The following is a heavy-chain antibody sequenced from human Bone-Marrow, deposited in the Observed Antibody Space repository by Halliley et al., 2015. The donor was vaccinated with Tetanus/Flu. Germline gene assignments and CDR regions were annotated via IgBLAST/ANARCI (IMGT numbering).Heavy chain of an antibody. D-gene: IGHD2-21*01. J-gene: IGHJ6*02. CDR2: IIPILDFA. Sequence: LEWMGKIIPILDFASYAERFQGRVSITADKSTHTVYMGVTGLTSQDTAVYFCARERDIVVFCLDVWGQGTTVIVSS. V-gene: IGHV1-69*04. CDR3: ARERDIVVFCLDV.